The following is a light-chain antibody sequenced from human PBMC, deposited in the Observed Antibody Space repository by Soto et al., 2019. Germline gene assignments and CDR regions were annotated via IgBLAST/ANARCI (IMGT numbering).Light chain of an antibody. CDR1: SSDVGSYNR. CDR2: EVS. Sequence: QSVLTQPPSVSGSPGQSVTISCTGTSSDVGSYNRVSWYQQPPGTAPKLMIYEVSNRPSGVPDRFSGSKSGNTASLTISGLQAEDEDDYYCSLYTSSRTFDYVFGNGTKVTV. V-gene: IGLV2-18*01. J-gene: IGLJ1*01. CDR3: SLYTSSRTFDYV.